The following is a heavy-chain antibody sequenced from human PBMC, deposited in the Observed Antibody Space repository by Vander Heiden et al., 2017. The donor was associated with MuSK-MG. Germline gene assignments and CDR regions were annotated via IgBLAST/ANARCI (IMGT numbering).Heavy chain of an antibody. D-gene: IGHD6-13*01. J-gene: IGHJ4*01. Sequence: QVQLVESGGGVVQPGRSLRLSCAASGFTFTSYAMHWVRQAPGKGLVWVAVISYDGSNKYYVDAVKGRFIISRDNSKKTLYLKIKSMRAEDTALYYFARGRAADGYSDYWGHGTMVTVCS. V-gene: IGHV3-30-3*01. CDR3: ARGRAADGYSDY. CDR2: ISYDGSNK. CDR1: GFTFTSYA.